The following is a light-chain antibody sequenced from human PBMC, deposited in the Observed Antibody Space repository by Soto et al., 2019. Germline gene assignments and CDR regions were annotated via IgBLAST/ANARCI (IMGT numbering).Light chain of an antibody. Sequence: QSVLTQPASVSGSPGQSISISCTATISDFGGYNYVSWYQQHPGKTPKLLIYEVTNRPSGVSSRFSASKSGNTASLTISGLQAEDEADYYCTSYTDTSVYVFGTGTKVTVL. CDR1: ISDFGGYNY. CDR3: TSYTDTSVYV. V-gene: IGLV2-14*01. J-gene: IGLJ1*01. CDR2: EVT.